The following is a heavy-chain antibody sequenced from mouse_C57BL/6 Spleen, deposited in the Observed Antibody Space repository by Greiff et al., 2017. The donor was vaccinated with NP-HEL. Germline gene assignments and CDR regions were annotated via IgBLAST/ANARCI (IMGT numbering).Heavy chain of an antibody. Sequence: EVMLVESGGGLVKPGGSLKLSCAASGFTFSSYTMSWVRQTPEKRLEWVATISGGGGNTYYPDSVKGRFTISRDNAKNTLYLQMSSLRSEDTALYYCARAYEYDYFDYWGQGTTLTVSS. V-gene: IGHV5-9*01. D-gene: IGHD2-4*01. CDR2: ISGGGGNT. J-gene: IGHJ2*01. CDR3: ARAYEYDYFDY. CDR1: GFTFSSYT.